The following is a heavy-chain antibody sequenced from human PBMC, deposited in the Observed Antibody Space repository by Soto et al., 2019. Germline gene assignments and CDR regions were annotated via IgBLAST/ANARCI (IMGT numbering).Heavy chain of an antibody. D-gene: IGHD2-15*01. CDR3: AREYCSGGSCRPDP. V-gene: IGHV1-46*03. Sequence: ASVKASCKASGYTDTGYYLHWVGQAPGQGLEWMGIINPTDGSTIYAQKFQGRVIMTRDTSTSTVYMDLSSLRSEDTAVYYCAREYCSGGSCRPDPWGQGTLVTVSS. CDR2: INPTDGST. J-gene: IGHJ5*02. CDR1: GYTDTGYY.